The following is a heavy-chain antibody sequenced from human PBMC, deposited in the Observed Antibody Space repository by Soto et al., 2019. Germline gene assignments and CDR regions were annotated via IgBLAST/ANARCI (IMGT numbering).Heavy chain of an antibody. CDR2: IYHSGST. V-gene: IGHV4-38-2*01. Sequence: SETLSLTCAVSGYSISSGYYWGWIRQPPGKGLEWIGSIYHSGSTYYNPSLKSRVTISVDTSKNQFSLYLQMNSLRAEDTAVYYCARVSKYSGGWYVLYYLDGWGQGTLVTVSS. D-gene: IGHD6-19*01. J-gene: IGHJ4*02. CDR1: GYSISSGYY. CDR3: ARVSKYSGGWYVLYYLDG.